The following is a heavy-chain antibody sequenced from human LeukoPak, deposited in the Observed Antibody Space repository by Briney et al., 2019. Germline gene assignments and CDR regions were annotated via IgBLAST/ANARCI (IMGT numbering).Heavy chain of an antibody. Sequence: SETLSLTCTVSGGSISSYYWSWIRQPPGKGLEWIGYIYYSGSTNYNPSLKSRVTISVDTYKNQFSLKLSSVTAADTAVYYCATTHNTIAAASYGMDVWGQGTTVTVSS. CDR1: GGSISSYY. CDR2: IYYSGST. V-gene: IGHV4-59*08. J-gene: IGHJ6*02. D-gene: IGHD6-6*01. CDR3: ATTHNTIAAASYGMDV.